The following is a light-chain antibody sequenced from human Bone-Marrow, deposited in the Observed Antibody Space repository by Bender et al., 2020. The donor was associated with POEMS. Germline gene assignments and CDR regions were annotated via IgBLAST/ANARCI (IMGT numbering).Light chain of an antibody. CDR3: YSTDSSGSHGV. CDR2: EDS. Sequence: SYELTQPPSVSVSPGQTARITCSGDALPKKYASWYQQKSGQAPVLVIYEDSKRPSGIPETFSGSSSGTMATLTISRAQVEDEADYYCYSTDSSGSHGVFGGGTKLTVL. CDR1: ALPKKY. J-gene: IGLJ3*02. V-gene: IGLV3-10*01.